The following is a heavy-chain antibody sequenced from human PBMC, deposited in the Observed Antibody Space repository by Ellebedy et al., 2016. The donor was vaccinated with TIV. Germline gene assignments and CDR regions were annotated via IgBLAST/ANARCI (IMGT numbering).Heavy chain of an antibody. CDR3: AGGYDLVDY. CDR2: ISYDGSNK. CDR1: GFTFSSYG. Sequence: GESLKISXAASGFTFSSYGMHWVRQAPGKGLEWVAVISYDGSNKYYADSVKGRFTISRDNSKNTLYLQMNSLRAEDTAVYYCAGGYDLVDYWGQGTLVTVSS. J-gene: IGHJ4*02. D-gene: IGHD5-12*01. V-gene: IGHV3-30*03.